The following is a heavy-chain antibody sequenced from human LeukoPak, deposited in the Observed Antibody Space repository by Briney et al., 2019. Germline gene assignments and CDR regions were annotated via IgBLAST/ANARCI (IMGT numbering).Heavy chain of an antibody. CDR3: ASYCSSTSCIGIFDC. CDR2: IYYSGST. J-gene: IGHJ4*02. Sequence: SSETLSLTCTVSGGSISSYYWSWIRQPPGKGLEWIGYIYYSGSTNYNPSLKSRVTISVDTSKNQFSLKLSSVTAADTAVYYCASYCSSTSCIGIFDCWGQGTLVTVSS. D-gene: IGHD2-2*01. CDR1: GGSISSYY. V-gene: IGHV4-59*01.